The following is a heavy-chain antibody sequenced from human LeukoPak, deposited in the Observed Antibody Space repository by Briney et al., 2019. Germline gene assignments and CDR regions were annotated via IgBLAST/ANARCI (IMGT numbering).Heavy chain of an antibody. CDR3: ARVSVFSGSYLDY. J-gene: IGHJ4*02. CDR2: IKQDGSEK. V-gene: IGHV3-7*03. Sequence: GGSLRLSCAASGFTFSSYWMSWVRQAPGKGLEWVANIKQDGSEKYYVDSVKGRFTISRDNSKNTLYLQMNSLRAEDTAVYYCARVSVFSGSYLDYWGQGTLVTVSS. D-gene: IGHD1-26*01. CDR1: GFTFSSYW.